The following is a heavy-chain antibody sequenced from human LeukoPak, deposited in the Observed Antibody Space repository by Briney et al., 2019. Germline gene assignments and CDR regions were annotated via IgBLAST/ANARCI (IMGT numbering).Heavy chain of an antibody. J-gene: IGHJ4*02. CDR2: ISTIGIT. Sequence: SQTLSLTCTVSSGSISSSNYYWSWIRQPAGGGLEWIGRISTIGITNYNPSLISRVTISIDTSKNQFSLKLSSVTAADAAVYYCAREAYCGGDCYSGFDYWGQGTLVTVSS. V-gene: IGHV4-61*02. CDR1: SGSISSSNYY. D-gene: IGHD2-21*02. CDR3: AREAYCGGDCYSGFDY.